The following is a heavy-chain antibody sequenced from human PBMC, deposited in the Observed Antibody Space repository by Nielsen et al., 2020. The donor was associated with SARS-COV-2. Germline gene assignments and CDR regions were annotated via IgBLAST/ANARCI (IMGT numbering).Heavy chain of an antibody. Sequence: SETLSPTCTVSGGSISSSSYYWGWIRQPPGKGLEWIGSIYYSGSTYYNPSLKSRVTISVDTSKNQFSLKLSSVTAADTAVYYCARLRQWAQNFDYWGQGTLVTVSS. J-gene: IGHJ4*02. V-gene: IGHV4-39*01. CDR2: IYYSGST. CDR1: GGSISSSSYY. D-gene: IGHD6-19*01. CDR3: ARLRQWAQNFDY.